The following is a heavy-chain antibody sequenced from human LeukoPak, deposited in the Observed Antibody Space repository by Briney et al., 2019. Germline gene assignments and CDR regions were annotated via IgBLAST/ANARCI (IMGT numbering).Heavy chain of an antibody. V-gene: IGHV4-59*08. CDR2: IYYSGST. CDR1: NGSLGGDY. J-gene: IGHJ3*02. CDR3: ARRDGYNHDAFDI. D-gene: IGHD5-24*01. Sequence: SETLSLTCAVYNGSLGGDYWSWIRQPPGKGLEWIGYIYYSGSTNYNPSLKSRVTISVDTSKNQFSLKLSSVTVADTAVYYCARRDGYNHDAFDIWGQGTMVTVSS.